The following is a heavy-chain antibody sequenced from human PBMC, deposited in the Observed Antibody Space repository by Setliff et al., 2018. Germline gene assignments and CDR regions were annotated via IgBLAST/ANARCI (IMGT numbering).Heavy chain of an antibody. CDR1: GFTFSSYA. V-gene: IGHV3-33*01. D-gene: IGHD1-26*01. Sequence: GGSLRLSCAASGFTFSSYAMHWVRQAPGKGLDWVAYIWYDGSYTYYTGSVKGRFTISRDNSRNTVYLQMNSLRAEDTAVYYCAGDPPRSDWRLDSWGQGTLVTVSS. CDR2: IWYDGSYT. CDR3: AGDPPRSDWRLDS. J-gene: IGHJ4*02.